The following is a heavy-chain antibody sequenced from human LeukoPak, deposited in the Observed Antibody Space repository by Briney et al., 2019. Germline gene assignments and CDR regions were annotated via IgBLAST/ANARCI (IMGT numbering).Heavy chain of an antibody. CDR2: IYTSGST. CDR1: GGPISSGSYY. CDR3: ARAFGVVIYFDY. V-gene: IGHV4-61*02. D-gene: IGHD3-3*01. J-gene: IGHJ4*02. Sequence: SETLSLTCTVSGGPISSGSYYWSWIRQPAGKGLEWIGRIYTSGSTNYNPSLKSRVTISLDTSKNQLSLKLTSVTAADTAVYYCARAFGVVIYFDYWGQGTLVTVSS.